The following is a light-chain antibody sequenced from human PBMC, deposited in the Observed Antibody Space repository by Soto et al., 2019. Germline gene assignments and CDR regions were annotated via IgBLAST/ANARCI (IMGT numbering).Light chain of an antibody. CDR2: LNSDGSH. CDR1: SGQSNYA. Sequence: QLVLTQSPSASASLGASVKLTCTLSSGQSNYAIAWHQQLPEKGPRYLMKLNSDGSHSRGDGIPDRFSGSSSGAERSLSISSLQSEDEADYYCQTWGAGYRVFGGGTKLTVL. V-gene: IGLV4-69*01. J-gene: IGLJ3*02. CDR3: QTWGAGYRV.